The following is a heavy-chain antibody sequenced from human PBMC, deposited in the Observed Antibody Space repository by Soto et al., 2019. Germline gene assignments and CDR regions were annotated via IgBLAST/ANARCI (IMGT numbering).Heavy chain of an antibody. CDR1: GYTFTSYG. J-gene: IGHJ4*02. Sequence: QVQLVQSGAEVRKPGASVKVSCKASGYTFTSYGISWVRQAPGQGLEWMGWIRAYNGYTNYAQKFQGRVTVTTDTSTSTEYMELRSLISDDTAVYYCARASDGYRSGWYVGYFDFWGQGTLVTGSS. CDR2: IRAYNGYT. D-gene: IGHD6-19*01. V-gene: IGHV1-18*04. CDR3: ARASDGYRSGWYVGYFDF.